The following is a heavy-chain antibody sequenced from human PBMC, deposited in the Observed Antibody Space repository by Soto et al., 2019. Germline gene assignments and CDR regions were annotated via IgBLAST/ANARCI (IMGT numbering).Heavy chain of an antibody. CDR3: SKSNGDTWERYFFDF. Sequence: EVQLLESGGGLVQPGGSLRLSCAASGFTFSSFSLSWVRQAPGKGLEWVSGISGLGGSIYYADSVKGRFTLSRDNSKNTLYLQMNSLRAEDTAVYYCSKSNGDTWERYFFDFWGQGTLVTVSS. D-gene: IGHD1-26*01. CDR2: ISGLGGSI. J-gene: IGHJ4*02. V-gene: IGHV3-23*01. CDR1: GFTFSSFS.